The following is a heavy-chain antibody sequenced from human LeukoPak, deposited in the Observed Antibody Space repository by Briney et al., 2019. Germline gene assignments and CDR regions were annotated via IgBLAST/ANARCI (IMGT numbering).Heavy chain of an antibody. J-gene: IGHJ5*02. Sequence: SETLSLTCTVSGGSISSGSYSWNWIRQPAGKGLEWIRRMYSSGTTNYNPSLKSRVTISVDTSKNQFSLKLSSVTASDTAVYYCATSPVTTWWFDPWGQGTLVTVSS. CDR2: MYSSGTT. D-gene: IGHD4-17*01. CDR3: ATSPVTTWWFDP. V-gene: IGHV4-61*02. CDR1: GGSISSGSYS.